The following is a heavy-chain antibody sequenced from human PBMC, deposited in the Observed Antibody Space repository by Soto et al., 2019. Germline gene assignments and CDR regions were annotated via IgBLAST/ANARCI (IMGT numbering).Heavy chain of an antibody. J-gene: IGHJ4*02. D-gene: IGHD6-13*01. CDR1: GFTFDDYA. CDR2: ISGNSGSI. CDR3: AKDRAAAGNYFDS. V-gene: IGHV3-9*01. Sequence: GGSPRLSCAASGFTFDDYAMHWVRQAPGKGLEWVSGISGNSGSIGYADSVKGRFTISRDNAKNSLYLQMNSLRAEDTALYYCAKDRAAAGNYFDSWGQGTLVTVSS.